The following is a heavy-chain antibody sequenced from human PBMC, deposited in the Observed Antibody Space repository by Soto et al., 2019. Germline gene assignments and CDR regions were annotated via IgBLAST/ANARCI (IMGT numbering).Heavy chain of an antibody. D-gene: IGHD3-9*01. Sequence: EVPLLESGGHLIQPGESLRLSCAASGFSFSGYTMNWVRQAQGKGLEWISGINGGGGTTYYADSVKGRFTISRDDSKNILYLQMNSPRAEDTAIYYCGKERHPDGIWTFDYWGRGTLVTVSS. CDR1: GFSFSGYT. V-gene: IGHV3-23*01. J-gene: IGHJ4*02. CDR2: INGGGGTT. CDR3: GKERHPDGIWTFDY.